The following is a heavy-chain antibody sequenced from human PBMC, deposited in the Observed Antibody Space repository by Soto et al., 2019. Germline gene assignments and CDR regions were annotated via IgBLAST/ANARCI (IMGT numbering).Heavy chain of an antibody. CDR1: GGTFSSYS. CDR3: ARDGGRHSGGIDY. Sequence: QVQLVQSGAEVKKPGSSVKVSCKASGGTFSSYSINWVRQAPGQGLEWMGEIIPIFGTANYAQKFQGRVTITADDSTSTDYMELSSLRSEYTAVYYCARDGGRHSGGIDYWGQGTLVTVSS. CDR2: IIPIFGTA. D-gene: IGHD1-26*01. V-gene: IGHV1-69*01. J-gene: IGHJ4*02.